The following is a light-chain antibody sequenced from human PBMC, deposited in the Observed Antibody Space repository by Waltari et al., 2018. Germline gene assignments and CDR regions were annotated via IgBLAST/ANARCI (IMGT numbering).Light chain of an antibody. CDR2: DFS. Sequence: QSALTQPASVSGSPGQSITISCTGTSGDIGHYTFVSWYQQEPGRAPKLIVYDFSQRPSGVSNRFSGSKSGNTASLTISGLQAEDEADYYCSSYTTTSSWVFGGGTKLTVL. J-gene: IGLJ3*02. CDR3: SSYTTTSSWV. CDR1: SGDIGHYTF. V-gene: IGLV2-14*01.